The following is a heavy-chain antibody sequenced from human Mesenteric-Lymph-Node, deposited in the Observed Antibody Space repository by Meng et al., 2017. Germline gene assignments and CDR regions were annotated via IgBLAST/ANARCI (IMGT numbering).Heavy chain of an antibody. J-gene: IGHJ5*02. CDR3: ARGGRYCSGGSCYSSYWFDP. CDR2: INHSGST. Sequence: SETLSLTCTVSGGSISSGSYYWSWIRQPPGKGLEWIGEINHSGSTNYNPSLKSRVTISVDTSKNQFSLKLSSVTAADTAVYYCARGGRYCSGGSCYSSYWFDPWGQGTLVTVSS. D-gene: IGHD2-15*01. CDR1: GGSISSGSYY. V-gene: IGHV4-39*07.